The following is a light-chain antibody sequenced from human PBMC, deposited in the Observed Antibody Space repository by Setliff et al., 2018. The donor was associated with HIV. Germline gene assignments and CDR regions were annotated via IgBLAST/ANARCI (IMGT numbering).Light chain of an antibody. V-gene: IGLV2-14*01. CDR3: RSYTKTASVYV. J-gene: IGLJ1*01. Sequence: QSALTQPASMSGSPGQSITISCTGTSDDVGASNYVSWYQHHPGKAPKLIIYEVKVRPSGVSSRFSGSKSGNTASLTLSGLQTEDEADYYCRSYTKTASVYVFGSGTKVTVL. CDR2: EVK. CDR1: SDDVGASNY.